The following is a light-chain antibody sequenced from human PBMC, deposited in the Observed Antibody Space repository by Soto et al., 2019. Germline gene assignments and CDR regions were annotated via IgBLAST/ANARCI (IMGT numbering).Light chain of an antibody. Sequence: EIVFTHSPCTLSFSPGERATLSCRASQSVSSSYLAWYQQKPGQGPRLLIYGASSRATGTPDRFSGSGSGTDFTLTINRLEPEDFALYYCQQYGSSPPTFGQGTKVDIK. V-gene: IGKV3-20*01. CDR1: QSVSSSY. CDR2: GAS. CDR3: QQYGSSPPT. J-gene: IGKJ1*01.